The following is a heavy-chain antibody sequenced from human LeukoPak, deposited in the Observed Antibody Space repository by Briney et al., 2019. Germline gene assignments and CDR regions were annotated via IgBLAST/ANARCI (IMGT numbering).Heavy chain of an antibody. CDR2: ISYSGST. Sequence: SETLSLTCSVSGGSITVYYWNWIRQSPGKGLEWIGSISYSGSTNYNPSLKSRVTISIDTSKNQFSLKLSSVTAADTAVYYCARQDYYDSSRFDPWGQGTLVTVSS. D-gene: IGHD3-22*01. V-gene: IGHV4-59*08. CDR1: GGSITVYY. CDR3: ARQDYYDSSRFDP. J-gene: IGHJ5*02.